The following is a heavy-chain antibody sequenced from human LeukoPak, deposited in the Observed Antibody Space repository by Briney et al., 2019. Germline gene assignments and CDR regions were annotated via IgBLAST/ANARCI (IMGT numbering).Heavy chain of an antibody. Sequence: PGGSLRLSCAASGFTFSDYYMSWIRQAPGKGLEWISYISTSSSYTNYADSVRGRFTISRDNAKNSLYLQMSRLRAEDTAVYYCAREKLSFFDSSGYFDYWGQGALVTVSS. V-gene: IGHV3-11*06. CDR1: GFTFSDYY. J-gene: IGHJ4*02. CDR3: AREKLSFFDSSGYFDY. D-gene: IGHD3-22*01. CDR2: ISTSSSYT.